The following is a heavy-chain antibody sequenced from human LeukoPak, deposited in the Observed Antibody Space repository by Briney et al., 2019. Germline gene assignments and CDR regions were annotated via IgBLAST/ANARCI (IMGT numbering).Heavy chain of an antibody. CDR2: MYYSGST. J-gene: IGHJ5*02. V-gene: IGHV4-30-4*01. D-gene: IGHD3-22*01. Sequence: SETLSLTCTVSGGSISSGDYYWIWIRQPPGMALEWIAYMYYSGSTYYNPPLKSRVTMSADTSTTPLSLKLSSVTAADAAVYYCARTYYYDSRIDPWGQGILVTVSS. CDR1: GGSISSGDYY. CDR3: ARTYYYDSRIDP.